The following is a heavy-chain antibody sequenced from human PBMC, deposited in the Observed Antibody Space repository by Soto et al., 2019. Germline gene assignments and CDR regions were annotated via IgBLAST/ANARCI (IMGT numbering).Heavy chain of an antibody. CDR2: ISGSGGST. CDR3: AKDPHIVVVPAATWFDP. Sequence: HPGGSLRLSCAASGFTFSSYAMSWVRQAPGKGLEWVSAISGSGGSTYYADSVKGRFTISRDNSKNTLYLQMNSLRAEDTAVYYCAKDPHIVVVPAATWFDPWGQGTLVTSPQ. V-gene: IGHV3-23*01. CDR1: GFTFSSYA. D-gene: IGHD2-2*01. J-gene: IGHJ5*02.